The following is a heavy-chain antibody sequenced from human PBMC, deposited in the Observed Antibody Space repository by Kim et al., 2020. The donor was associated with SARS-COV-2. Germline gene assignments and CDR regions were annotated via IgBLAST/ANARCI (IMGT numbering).Heavy chain of an antibody. CDR1: GFTFSSYG. Sequence: GGSLRLSCAASGFTFSSYGMHWVRQAPGKGLEWVAVISYDGSNKYYADSVKGRFTISRDNSKNTLYLQMNSLRAEDTAVYYCAKDRNQQLSPGYYWGQGTLVTVPS. V-gene: IGHV3-30*18. CDR2: ISYDGSNK. CDR3: AKDRNQQLSPGYY. D-gene: IGHD5-18*01. J-gene: IGHJ4*02.